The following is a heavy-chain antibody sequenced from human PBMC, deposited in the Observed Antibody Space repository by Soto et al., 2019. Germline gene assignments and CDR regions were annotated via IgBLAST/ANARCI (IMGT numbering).Heavy chain of an antibody. CDR1: GFTFSSYS. Sequence: XGSLRLSCAASGFTFSSYSMNWVRQAPGKGLEWVSSISSSSSYIYYADSVKGRFTISRDNAKNSLYLQMNSLRAEDTAVYYCARTFSSSWTLYFDSWGQGPLVTVSS. J-gene: IGHJ4*02. CDR2: ISSSSSYI. D-gene: IGHD6-13*01. CDR3: ARTFSSSWTLYFDS. V-gene: IGHV3-21*01.